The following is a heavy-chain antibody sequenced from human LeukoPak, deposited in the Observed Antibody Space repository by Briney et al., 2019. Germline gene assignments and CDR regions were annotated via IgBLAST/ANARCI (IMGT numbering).Heavy chain of an antibody. CDR1: GGSISSYY. V-gene: IGHV4-59*08. CDR2: IYYSGST. J-gene: IGHJ4*02. CDR3: ARRGELLSGEYDY. Sequence: SETLSLTCTVSGGSISSYYWSWIRQPPGKGPEWIGYIYYSGSTNYNPSLKSRVTISVDTSKNQFSLKLSSVTAADTAVYYCARRGELLSGEYDYWGQGTLVTVSS. D-gene: IGHD3-10*01.